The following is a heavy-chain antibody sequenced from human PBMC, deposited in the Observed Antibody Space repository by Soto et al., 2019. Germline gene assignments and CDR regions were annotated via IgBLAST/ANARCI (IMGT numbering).Heavy chain of an antibody. CDR2: IYPSDSDT. CDR3: AKGLYVTSYGMDV. V-gene: IGHV5-51*01. D-gene: IGHD2-21*02. J-gene: IGHJ6*02. CDR1: GYSFTSYW. Sequence: PGESLKISCKGSGYSFTSYWIAWVRQMPGKGLEWMGIIYPSDSDTRYSPSFQGQVTISVDKSITTAYLQWSRLEASDTASCYCAKGLYVTSYGMDVWGQGSKVTVSS.